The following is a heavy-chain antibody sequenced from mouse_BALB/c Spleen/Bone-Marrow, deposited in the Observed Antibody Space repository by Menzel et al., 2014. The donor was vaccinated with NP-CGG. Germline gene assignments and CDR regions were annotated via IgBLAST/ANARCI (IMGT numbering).Heavy chain of an antibody. J-gene: IGHJ4*01. V-gene: IGHV5-6-5*01. Sequence: EVMLVESGGGLVKPGGSLKLSCAASGFTFSSYAMSWVRQTPEKRLEWVASISSGGSTYYPDSVKGRFTISRDNARNILYLQMSSLRSEDTAMYYCAREEYGQKVYAMDYWSQGASVTVSS. CDR2: ISSGGST. CDR3: AREEYGQKVYAMDY. D-gene: IGHD2-10*02. CDR1: GFTFSSYA.